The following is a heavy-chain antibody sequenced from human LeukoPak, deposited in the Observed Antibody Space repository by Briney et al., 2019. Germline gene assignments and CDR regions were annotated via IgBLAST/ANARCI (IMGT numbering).Heavy chain of an antibody. Sequence: GGSLRLSCAASGFTFSDYYMSWIRQAPGKGLEWVSYISSSGSTIYYADSVKGRFTISRDNAKNSLFLQMHSLGAEDTAIYYCARVAYNYDLDYWGQGTLVTVSS. CDR2: ISSSGSTI. CDR3: ARVAYNYDLDY. J-gene: IGHJ4*02. D-gene: IGHD5-24*01. V-gene: IGHV3-11*04. CDR1: GFTFSDYY.